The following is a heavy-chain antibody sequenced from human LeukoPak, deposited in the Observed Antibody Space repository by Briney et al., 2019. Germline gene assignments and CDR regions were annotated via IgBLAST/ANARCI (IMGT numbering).Heavy chain of an antibody. J-gene: IGHJ4*02. V-gene: IGHV6-1*01. Sequence: SQTLSLTCAISGDSVSSNSAAWNWIRQSPSRGLGWLGRTYWRSKWYKDYPVYVKSRITINPGTSKNQFSLQLNSVTPEDTAVYYCARDHCSGGSCYWRFDYCGQGTLVTVSS. CDR2: TYWRSKWYK. D-gene: IGHD2-15*01. CDR3: ARDHCSGGSCYWRFDY. CDR1: GDSVSSNSAA.